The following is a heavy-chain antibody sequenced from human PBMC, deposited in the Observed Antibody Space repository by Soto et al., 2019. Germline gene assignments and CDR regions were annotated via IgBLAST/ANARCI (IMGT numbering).Heavy chain of an antibody. D-gene: IGHD3-9*01. CDR1: GFTFSSYG. V-gene: IGHV3-30*03. J-gene: IGHJ4*02. CDR2: ISYDGSNK. Sequence: GSLRLSCAASGFTFSSYGMHWVRQAPGKGLEWVAVISYDGSNKYYADSVKGRFTISRDNSKNTLYLQMNSLRAEDTAVYYCASLLRYFDWPPLDYWGQGTLVTAPQ. CDR3: ASLLRYFDWPPLDY.